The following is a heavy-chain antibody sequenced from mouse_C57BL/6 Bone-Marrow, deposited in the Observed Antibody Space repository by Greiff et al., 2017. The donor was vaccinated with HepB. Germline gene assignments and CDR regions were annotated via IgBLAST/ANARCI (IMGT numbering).Heavy chain of an antibody. CDR1: GFTFSDYG. J-gene: IGHJ1*03. Sequence: EVKLMESGGGLVQPGGSLKLSCAASGFTFSDYGMAWVRQAPRKGPEWVAFISNLAYSIYYADTVTGRFNIARENAKNTLYLEMSRLRSEDTAMYYCARKGDYYGSSYWYFDVWGTGTTVTVSS. CDR3: ARKGDYYGSSYWYFDV. V-gene: IGHV5-15*01. D-gene: IGHD1-1*01. CDR2: ISNLAYSI.